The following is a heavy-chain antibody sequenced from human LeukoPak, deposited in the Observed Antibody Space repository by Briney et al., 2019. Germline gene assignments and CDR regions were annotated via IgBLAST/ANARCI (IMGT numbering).Heavy chain of an antibody. Sequence: GRSLRLSCAASGFTFSSYAMHWVRQAPGKGLEWVAVISYDGSNKYYADSVKGRFTISRDNSKNTLYLQMNSLRAEDTAVYYCARGVAGGIMGATWYNWFDPWGQGTLVIVAS. CDR3: ARGVAGGIMGATWYNWFDP. D-gene: IGHD1-26*01. CDR1: GFTFSSYA. V-gene: IGHV3-30-3*01. J-gene: IGHJ5*02. CDR2: ISYDGSNK.